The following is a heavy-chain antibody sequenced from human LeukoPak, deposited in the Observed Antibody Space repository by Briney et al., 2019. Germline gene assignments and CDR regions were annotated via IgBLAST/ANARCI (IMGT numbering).Heavy chain of an antibody. Sequence: GGSLRLSCAASGFTVSNVYMIWARQAPGKGLVGVGRIISESDGVATDYAGPVKARFTISRDDAKNMLYLQMNSLKIEDTAVYYCTTDRGITIRPIFDSWGQGTLVTVSS. V-gene: IGHV3-15*01. CDR1: GFTVSNVY. CDR2: IISESDGVAT. D-gene: IGHD3-10*01. J-gene: IGHJ4*02. CDR3: TTDRGITIRPIFDS.